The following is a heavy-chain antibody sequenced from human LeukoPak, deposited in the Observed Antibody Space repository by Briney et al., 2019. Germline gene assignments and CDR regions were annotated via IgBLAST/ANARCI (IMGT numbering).Heavy chain of an antibody. Sequence: GSLRLSCAASGFTFSSYSMNWVRQAPGKGLEWVSSISSSSSYIYYADSVKGRFTISRDNAKNSLYLQMNSLRAEDTAVYYCARVAGYYDILTGYAYNWFDPWGQGTLVTVSS. J-gene: IGHJ5*02. CDR1: GFTFSSYS. V-gene: IGHV3-21*01. CDR2: ISSSSSYI. CDR3: ARVAGYYDILTGYAYNWFDP. D-gene: IGHD3-9*01.